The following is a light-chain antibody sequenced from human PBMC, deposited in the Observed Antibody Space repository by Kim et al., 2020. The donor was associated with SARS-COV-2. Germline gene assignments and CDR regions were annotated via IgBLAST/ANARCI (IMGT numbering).Light chain of an antibody. CDR2: TAS. J-gene: IGKJ2*01. V-gene: IGKV1-39*01. Sequence: GDRVTITCRASQSISSHLNWYQQKPGKAPKLLIYTASNLQRGVPSRFSGSGSGTDFTVTISSLQPEDSATYYCQQSHTMPRTFGQGTKV. CDR3: QQSHTMPRT. CDR1: QSISSH.